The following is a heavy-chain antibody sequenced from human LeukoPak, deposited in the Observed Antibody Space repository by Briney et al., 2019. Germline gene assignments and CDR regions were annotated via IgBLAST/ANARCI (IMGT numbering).Heavy chain of an antibody. CDR2: IWSDGTGK. CDR1: GFTYSHYG. Sequence: GGSLRLSCAASGFTYSHYGMHWVRQAPGKGLEGVAVIWSDGTGKYYSDAVKGRFTISRDNSRHTLDLQMDSLRGDDTAVYYCARDAERGFDYSNSLKYWGQGTLVTVSS. D-gene: IGHD4-11*01. CDR3: ARDAERGFDYSNSLKY. J-gene: IGHJ4*02. V-gene: IGHV3-33*08.